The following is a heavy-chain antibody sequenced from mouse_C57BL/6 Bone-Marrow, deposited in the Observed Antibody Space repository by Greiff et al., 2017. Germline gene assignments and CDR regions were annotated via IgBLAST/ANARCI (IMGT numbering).Heavy chain of an antibody. Sequence: QVHVKQSGAELARPGASVTMSCKASGYTFTSYTMHWVHQRPGKGLEWIGYINPSRGYTKDNQKFKDKATSTADKSSSTASLQLSSRTSEDSAGYYGAMLSYYFDYWGQGTTLTVSS. CDR1: GYTFTSYT. CDR2: INPSRGYT. CDR3: AMLSYYFDY. J-gene: IGHJ2*01. D-gene: IGHD3-3*01. V-gene: IGHV1-4*01.